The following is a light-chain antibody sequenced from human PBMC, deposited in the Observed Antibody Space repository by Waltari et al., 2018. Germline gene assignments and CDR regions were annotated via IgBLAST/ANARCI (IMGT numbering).Light chain of an antibody. CDR2: GDN. Sequence: QSVLTQPPSASGTPGQRVTISCSGSPPNIERNSVKLYRQLPGTAPKLLNYGDNQRPSGVPDRFSGSKSGTSASLAISGLQSADEADYYCAGWDDSLNGPVFGGGTKLTVL. V-gene: IGLV1-44*01. J-gene: IGLJ3*02. CDR3: AGWDDSLNGPV. CDR1: PPNIERNS.